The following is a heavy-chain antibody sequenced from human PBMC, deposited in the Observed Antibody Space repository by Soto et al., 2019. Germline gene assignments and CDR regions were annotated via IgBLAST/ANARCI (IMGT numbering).Heavy chain of an antibody. D-gene: IGHD3-22*01. CDR1: GGSINSGNSY. V-gene: IGHV4-30-4*01. CDR3: AREKIDSGGYYFDY. J-gene: IGHJ4*02. Sequence: QVQLQESGPGLVKPSQTLSLTCTVSGGSINSGNSYWSWIRQPPGKGLEWIGFIYYRGSTYYNPTLQSRVAMSIDTSTNQFSLMLSSVTAADTAVYYCAREKIDSGGYYFDYWGQGTLATVSS. CDR2: IYYRGST.